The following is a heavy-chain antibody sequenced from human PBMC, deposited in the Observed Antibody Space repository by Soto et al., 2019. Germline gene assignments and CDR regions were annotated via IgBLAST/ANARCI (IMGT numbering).Heavy chain of an antibody. Sequence: GGSLRLSCAASGFTFSGSAMHWVRQASGKGLEWVGRIRSKANSYATAYAASVKGRFTISRDDSKNTAYLQMNSLKTEDTAVYYCTRARSSTSCYSFNWFDPWGQGTLVTVSS. CDR1: GFTFSGSA. J-gene: IGHJ5*02. CDR2: IRSKANSYAT. D-gene: IGHD2-2*01. CDR3: TRARSSTSCYSFNWFDP. V-gene: IGHV3-73*01.